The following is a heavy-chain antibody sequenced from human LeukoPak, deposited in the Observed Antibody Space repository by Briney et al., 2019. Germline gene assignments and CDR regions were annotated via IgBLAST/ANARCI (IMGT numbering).Heavy chain of an antibody. D-gene: IGHD4-23*01. V-gene: IGHV4-61*01. Sequence: SETLSLTCTVSGGSVNSGSYYWSWIRQPPGKGLEWIGYVYSSGSTNYNPSLKSRVTMSVDRSKNQFSLKLSSVTAADTAVYYCARGPSFYGGASFDYWGQGTLVTVSS. CDR2: VYSSGST. CDR1: GGSVNSGSYY. CDR3: ARGPSFYGGASFDY. J-gene: IGHJ4*02.